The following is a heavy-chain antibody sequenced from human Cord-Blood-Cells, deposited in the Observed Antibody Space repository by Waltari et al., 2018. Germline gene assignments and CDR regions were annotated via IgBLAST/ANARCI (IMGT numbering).Heavy chain of an antibody. CDR2: ISPIFGKA. J-gene: IGHJ4*02. CDR3: ARGPDSMTTVTNFDY. CDR1: GGTFSSYA. V-gene: IGHV1-69*01. Sequence: QVQLVQSGAEVKKPGSSVKVSCKASGGTFSSYAISWVRQALGLGLEWMGGISPIFGKANYAQKFQGRVTITADESPSTAYMELSSLRSEDTAVYYCARGPDSMTTVTNFDYWGQGTLVTVSS. D-gene: IGHD4-17*01.